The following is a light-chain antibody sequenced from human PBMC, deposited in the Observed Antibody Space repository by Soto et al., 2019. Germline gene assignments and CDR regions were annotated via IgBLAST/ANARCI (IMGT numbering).Light chain of an antibody. CDR3: QSYDSSLSAFYV. V-gene: IGLV1-40*01. CDR1: SSNIGAGYD. J-gene: IGLJ1*01. CDR2: GNS. Sequence: VLTKPPSGSGAPGRGVSISCTGSSSNIGAGYDVHWYQQLPGTAPKLLIYGNSNRPSGVPDRFSGSKSGTSASLAITGLQAEDEADYYCQSYDSSLSAFYVFGTGTKVTVL.